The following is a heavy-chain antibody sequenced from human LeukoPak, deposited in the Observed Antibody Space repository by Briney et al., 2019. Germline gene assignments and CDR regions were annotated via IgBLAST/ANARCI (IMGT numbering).Heavy chain of an antibody. CDR1: GFTFDDYG. V-gene: IGHV3-20*04. CDR2: INWNGGST. Sequence: GGSLRLSCAASGFTFDDYGMSWVRQAPGKGLEWVSGINWNGGSTCYADSVKGRFTISRDNAKNSLYLQMNSLRAEDTAVYYCAKDGGLIWYGDKDYWGQGTLVTVSS. D-gene: IGHD3-10*01. J-gene: IGHJ4*02. CDR3: AKDGGLIWYGDKDY.